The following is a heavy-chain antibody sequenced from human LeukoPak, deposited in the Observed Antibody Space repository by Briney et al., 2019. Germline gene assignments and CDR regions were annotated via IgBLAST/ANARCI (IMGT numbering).Heavy chain of an antibody. CDR2: INPNSGGT. D-gene: IGHD4-11*01. CDR1: GYTFTGYY. V-gene: IGHV1-2*02. Sequence: ASVKVSCKASGYTFTGYYMHWVRQAPGQGLEWMGWINPNSGGTNYAQKFQGRVTMTRDTSISTAYMELSRLRSDDTTVYYCARTPRGDYYSDYEGRFDPWRQGTLVTVST. J-gene: IGHJ5*02. CDR3: ARTPRGDYYSDYEGRFDP.